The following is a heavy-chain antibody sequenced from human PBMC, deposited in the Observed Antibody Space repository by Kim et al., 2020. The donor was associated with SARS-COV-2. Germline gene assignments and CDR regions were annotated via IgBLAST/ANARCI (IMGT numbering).Heavy chain of an antibody. CDR1: GGSISSSSYY. CDR3: ARELPIPYSPILFWGRENDY. J-gene: IGHJ4*02. D-gene: IGHD7-27*01. V-gene: IGHV4-39*07. Sequence: SETLSLTCTVSGGSISSSSYYWGWIRQPPGKGLEWIGSIYYSGSTYYNPSPKSRVTISVDTSKNQFSLKLSSVTAADTAVYYCARELPIPYSPILFWGRENDYWGQGTLVTVSS. CDR2: IYYSGST.